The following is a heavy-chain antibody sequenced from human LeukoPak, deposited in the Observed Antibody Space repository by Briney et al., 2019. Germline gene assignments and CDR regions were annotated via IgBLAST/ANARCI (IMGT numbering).Heavy chain of an antibody. D-gene: IGHD3-22*01. CDR2: INPSGGST. CDR1: GYTFTSYY. J-gene: IGHJ3*02. V-gene: IGHV1-46*01. CDR3: ARQYYYDSSGYYQANDAFDI. Sequence: ASVKVSCKASGYTFTSYYMHWVRQAPGQGLEWMGIINPSGGSTSYAQKFQGRVTMTRDTSTSTVYMELSSLRSEDTAVYYCARQYYYDSSGYYQANDAFDIWGQGTMVTVSS.